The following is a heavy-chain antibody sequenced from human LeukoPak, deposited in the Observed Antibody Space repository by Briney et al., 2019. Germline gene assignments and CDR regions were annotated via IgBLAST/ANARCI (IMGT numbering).Heavy chain of an antibody. CDR2: INHSGST. CDR1: GGSFSGYY. V-gene: IGHV4-34*01. D-gene: IGHD6-6*01. CDR3: AREGIAARPDQNWFDP. J-gene: IGHJ5*02. Sequence: PSETLSLTCAVYGGSFSGYYWSWIRQPPGEGLEWIGEINHSGSTNYNPSLKSRVTMSVDTSKNQFSLKLGSVTAADTAVYYCAREGIAARPDQNWFDPWGQGTLVTVSS.